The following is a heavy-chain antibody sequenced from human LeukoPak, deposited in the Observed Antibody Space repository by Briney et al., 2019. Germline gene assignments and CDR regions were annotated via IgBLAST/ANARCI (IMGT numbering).Heavy chain of an antibody. D-gene: IGHD3-22*01. V-gene: IGHV4-39*01. CDR2: IYYSGST. CDR3: ARQMERLAYYYDSSGYYYGVN. CDR1: GGSISSSSYY. Sequence: SETLSLTCTVSGGSISSSSYYWGWIRQPPGKGLEGIVSIYYSGSTYYNPSLKSRVTISVNTAKNQFSLKLSSVTAADTAVYYCARQMERLAYYYDSSGYYYGVNWGQGTLVTVSS. J-gene: IGHJ4*02.